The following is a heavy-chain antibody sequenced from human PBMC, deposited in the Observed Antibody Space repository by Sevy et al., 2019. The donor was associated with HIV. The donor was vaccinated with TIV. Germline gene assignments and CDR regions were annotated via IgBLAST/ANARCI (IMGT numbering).Heavy chain of an antibody. D-gene: IGHD2-2*01. CDR3: MRSPPILVVPGAPSWFDP. Sequence: SEILSLTCAVHGGSFSGYYWNWIRQPPGKGLEWIGEINHSGSTNYNPSLKSRVTISVDTSKNQFSLKLSSVTAADTAVHYWMRSPPILVVPGAPSWFDPWGQGTLVTVSS. CDR1: GGSFSGYY. CDR2: INHSGST. V-gene: IGHV4-34*01. J-gene: IGHJ5*02.